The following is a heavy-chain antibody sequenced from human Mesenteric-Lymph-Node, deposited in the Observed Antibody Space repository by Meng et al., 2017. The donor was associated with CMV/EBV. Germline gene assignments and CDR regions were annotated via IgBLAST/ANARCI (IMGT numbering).Heavy chain of an antibody. CDR1: GFTFSKYG. V-gene: IGHV3-30*02. Sequence: GESLKISCVASGFTFSKYGMHWVRQAPGKGLESVAFIRFDGTKKYYADSVKGRFTISRDNSRNTLSLQMDSLKIEDTGVYYCVKDEADIVVVVSGFDYYYAMDVWGQGTTVTVSS. J-gene: IGHJ6*02. D-gene: IGHD2-21*01. CDR3: VKDEADIVVVVSGFDYYYAMDV. CDR2: IRFDGTKK.